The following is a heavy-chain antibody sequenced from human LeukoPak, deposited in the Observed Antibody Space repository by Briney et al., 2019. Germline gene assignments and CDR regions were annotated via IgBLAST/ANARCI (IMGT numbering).Heavy chain of an antibody. J-gene: IGHJ4*02. D-gene: IGHD5-18*01. Sequence: ASVKVSCKVSGYTLTELSMHWVRQAPGKGLEWMGGFDPEDGETIYAQKFQGRVTMTEDTSTDTAYMELSSLRSEDTAVYYCASTSGRGYSYGNWGQGTPVTVSS. V-gene: IGHV1-24*01. CDR2: FDPEDGET. CDR3: ASTSGRGYSYGN. CDR1: GYTLTELS.